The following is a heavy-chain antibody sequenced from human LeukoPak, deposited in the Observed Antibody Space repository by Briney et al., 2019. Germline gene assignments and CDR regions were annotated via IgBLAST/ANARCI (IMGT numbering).Heavy chain of an antibody. V-gene: IGHV4-59*05. J-gene: IGHJ5*02. CDR2: IYYSGST. CDR3: ARHATGYNLYNWFDP. Sequence: SETLSLTCTVSGGSISSYYWSWIRQPPGKGLEWIGSIYYSGSTYYNPSLKSRVTISVDTSKNQFSLKLSSVTAADTAVYYCARHATGYNLYNWFDPWGQGTLVTVSS. CDR1: GGSISSYY. D-gene: IGHD3-9*01.